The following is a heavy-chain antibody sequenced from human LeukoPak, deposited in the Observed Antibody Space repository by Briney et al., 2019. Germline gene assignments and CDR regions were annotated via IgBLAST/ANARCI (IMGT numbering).Heavy chain of an antibody. CDR3: ATYDYYMDV. J-gene: IGHJ6*03. CDR2: IYTSGST. V-gene: IGHV4-4*07. D-gene: IGHD2-2*01. Sequence: KPSETLSLTCTVSNGSISSYFWSWIRQPAGKGLEWIGRIYTSGSTNYNPSLKSRVTMSLDTSKNHFSLKLRSVTAADTAVYCCATYDYYMDVRGKGTTVTVSS. CDR1: NGSISSYF.